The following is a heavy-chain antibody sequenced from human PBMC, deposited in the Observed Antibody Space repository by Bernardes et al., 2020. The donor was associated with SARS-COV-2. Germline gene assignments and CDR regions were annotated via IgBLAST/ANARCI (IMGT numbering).Heavy chain of an antibody. CDR1: GFTFSSYS. CDR2: ISSSSSYI. D-gene: IGHD5-12*01. V-gene: IGHV3-21*01. J-gene: IGHJ6*02. CDR3: ARDRGASYGMDV. Sequence: GGSLRLSCAASGFTFSSYSMNWVRQAPGKGLEWVSSISSSSSYIYYADSVKGRFTISRDNAKNSLYLQMNSLRAEDTAVYYCARDRGASYGMDVWGQGTTVTVSS.